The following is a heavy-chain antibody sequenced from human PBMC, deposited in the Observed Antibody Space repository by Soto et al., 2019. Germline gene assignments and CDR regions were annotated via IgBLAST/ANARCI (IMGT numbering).Heavy chain of an antibody. D-gene: IGHD3-10*01. CDR1: VGSFSGYY. CDR3: ARGPSRSIVRGARFDP. CDR2: INHSGST. Sequence: QVQLQQWGAGLLKPSETLSLTCAVYVGSFSGYYWSWIRQPPGKGLEWIGEINHSGSTNYNQSLKSRFTISVDTSKNQFSLQLSSVTAADTAVEYCARGPSRSIVRGARFDPWGKGTLVTVSS. V-gene: IGHV4-34*01. J-gene: IGHJ5*02.